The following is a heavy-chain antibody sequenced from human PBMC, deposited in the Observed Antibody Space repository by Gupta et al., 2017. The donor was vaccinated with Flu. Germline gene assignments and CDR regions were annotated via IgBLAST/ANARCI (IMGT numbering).Heavy chain of an antibody. V-gene: IGHV3-9*01. CDR1: GFTFDDYA. CDR2: ISWNSGSI. CDR3: AKDMVTYGDYPNDAFDI. Sequence: EVQLVESGGGWVQPGRSLRLSCAASGFTFDDYAMHWVRQAPGKGLEWVSGISWNSGSIGYADSVKGRFTISRDNAKNSLYLQMNSLRAEDTALYYCAKDMVTYGDYPNDAFDIWGQGTMVTVSS. J-gene: IGHJ3*02. D-gene: IGHD4-17*01.